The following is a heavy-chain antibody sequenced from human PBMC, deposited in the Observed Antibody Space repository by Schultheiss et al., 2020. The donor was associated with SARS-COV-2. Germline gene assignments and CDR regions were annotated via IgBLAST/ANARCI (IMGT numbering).Heavy chain of an antibody. Sequence: GGSLRLSCAASGFTFSSYGMHWVRQAPGKGLEWVAVISYDGSNKYYADSVKSRFTISRDNSKNTLYLQMNSLRAEDTAVYYCAKEIYDFWSGYFSDAFDIWGQGTMVTVSS. CDR2: ISYDGSNK. J-gene: IGHJ3*02. D-gene: IGHD3-3*01. CDR3: AKEIYDFWSGYFSDAFDI. V-gene: IGHV3-30*18. CDR1: GFTFSSYG.